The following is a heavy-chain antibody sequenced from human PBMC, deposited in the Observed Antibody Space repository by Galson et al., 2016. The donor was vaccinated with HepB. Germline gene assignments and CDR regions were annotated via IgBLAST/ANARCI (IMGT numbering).Heavy chain of an antibody. CDR2: VYGHGVSP. Sequence: SLRLSCAGSGFDFSSFAMSWVRRPPGKGLEWVSGVYGHGVSPFYADSVRGRFIISRDNSKNTLFLPMNSLRAEDTAEYYCAKMSGHPTESYYMDAWGKGTTVTVSS. CDR3: AKMSGHPTESYYMDA. V-gene: IGHV3-23*01. CDR1: GFDFSSFA. D-gene: IGHD1-26*01. J-gene: IGHJ6*03.